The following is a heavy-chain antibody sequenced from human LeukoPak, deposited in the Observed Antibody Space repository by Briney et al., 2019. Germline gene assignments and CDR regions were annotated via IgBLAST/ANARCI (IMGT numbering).Heavy chain of an antibody. CDR3: ARIVTVGATRAFPDY. V-gene: IGHV4-59*08. CDR1: GGSISSYF. D-gene: IGHD1-26*01. Sequence: SETLSLTCTVSGGSISSYFWSWIRQPPGKGLEWIGYIYYSGSTNYNPSLKSRVTISVDTSKNQFSLKLSSVTAADTAVYYCARIVTVGATRAFPDYWGQGTLVTVSS. J-gene: IGHJ4*02. CDR2: IYYSGST.